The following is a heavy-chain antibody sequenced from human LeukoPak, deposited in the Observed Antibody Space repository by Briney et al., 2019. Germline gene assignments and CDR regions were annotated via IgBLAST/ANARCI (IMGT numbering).Heavy chain of an antibody. CDR3: AREREPGGSYYYYMDV. CDR2: IYTSGST. V-gene: IGHV4-61*02. D-gene: IGHD1-26*01. J-gene: IGHJ6*03. Sequence: SETLSLTCTVSGGSISSSSYYWSWIRQPAGKGLEWIGRIYTSGSTNYNPSLKSRVTISVDTSKNQFSLKLSTVTAADTALYYCAREREPGGSYYYYMDVWGKGTTVTVSS. CDR1: GGSISSSSYY.